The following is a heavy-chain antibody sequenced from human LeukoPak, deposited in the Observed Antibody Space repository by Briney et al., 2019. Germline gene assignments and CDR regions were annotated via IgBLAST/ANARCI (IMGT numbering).Heavy chain of an antibody. V-gene: IGHV3-7*01. J-gene: IGHJ6*02. CDR3: ARDIYYYYGMDV. Sequence: GGSLRLSCAASGFTFSIYGMQWVRQAPGKGLEWVANIKQDGSEKYYVDSVKGRFTISRDNAKNSLYLQMNSLRAEDTAVYYCARDIYYYYGMDVWGQGTTVTVSS. CDR1: GFTFSIYG. CDR2: IKQDGSEK.